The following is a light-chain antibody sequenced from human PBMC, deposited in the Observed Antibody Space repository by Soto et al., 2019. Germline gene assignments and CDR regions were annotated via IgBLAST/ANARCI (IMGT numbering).Light chain of an antibody. CDR3: SSYAASNNFYFV. CDR1: RSDVGGYNY. CDR2: EVT. Sequence: QSVLTQPPSASGSPGQSVTISCTGTRSDVGGYNYVSWYQQYPGRAPKLMIYEVTKRPSGVPDRFSGSKSGNTASLTVSGLQAEDEADYYCSSYAASNNFYFVFGGGIKVTVL. V-gene: IGLV2-8*01. J-gene: IGLJ3*02.